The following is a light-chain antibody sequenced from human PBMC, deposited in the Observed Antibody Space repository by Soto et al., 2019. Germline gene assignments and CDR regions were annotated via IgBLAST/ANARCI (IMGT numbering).Light chain of an antibody. CDR3: QQYNNWPYT. CDR1: QSVSSN. J-gene: IGKJ2*01. Sequence: EILMTQSPATLSVSPGERATLSCRASQSVSSNLAWYQQKPGQAPRLLIYGASTRATGIPARFIGSGSGTEFTLTISSLQSEDFAVYYCQQYNNWPYTFGQGTKLEIK. V-gene: IGKV3-15*01. CDR2: GAS.